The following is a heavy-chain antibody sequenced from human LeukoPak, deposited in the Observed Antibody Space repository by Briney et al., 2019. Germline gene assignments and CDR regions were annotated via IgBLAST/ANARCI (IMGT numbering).Heavy chain of an antibody. CDR3: ARDPSSGYYDAFDI. CDR2: ISGSSGII. J-gene: IGHJ3*02. CDR1: GFTFNTYT. D-gene: IGHD3-22*01. Sequence: PGGSLRLSCAASGFTFNTYTMNWVRQAPGKGLEWVSYISGSSGIIDYADSVRGRFTISRDNAKNSLYLQMNSLRAEDTAVYYCARDPSSGYYDAFDIWGQGTTVTVSS. V-gene: IGHV3-48*01.